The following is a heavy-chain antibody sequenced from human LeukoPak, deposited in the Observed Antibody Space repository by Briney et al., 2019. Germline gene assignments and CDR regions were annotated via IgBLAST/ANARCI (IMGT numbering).Heavy chain of an antibody. D-gene: IGHD3-10*01. J-gene: IGHJ5*02. Sequence: GGSLRLSCAASGFTFDDYAMHWVRQAPGKGLEWVSGISWNSGSIGYADSVKGRFTISRGNAKNSLYLQMNSLRAEDTALYYCAKTSYYYGSESWGQGTLVTVSS. CDR2: ISWNSGSI. CDR3: AKTSYYYGSES. V-gene: IGHV3-9*01. CDR1: GFTFDDYA.